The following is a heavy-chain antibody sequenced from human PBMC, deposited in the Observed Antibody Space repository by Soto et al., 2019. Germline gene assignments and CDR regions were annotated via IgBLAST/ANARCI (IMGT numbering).Heavy chain of an antibody. V-gene: IGHV4-39*01. CDR1: GGSISNINYY. Sequence: SETLSLTCTVSGGSISNINYYWGWIRQPPGKGLEWIGNIYYNGSTYYNPSLKSRLTISVDTSKSQFSLKLSSVTAADTAVYYCASVLPDFREYNYGSPFDYWGQGTLVTVSS. J-gene: IGHJ4*02. D-gene: IGHD5-18*01. CDR2: IYYNGST. CDR3: ASVLPDFREYNYGSPFDY.